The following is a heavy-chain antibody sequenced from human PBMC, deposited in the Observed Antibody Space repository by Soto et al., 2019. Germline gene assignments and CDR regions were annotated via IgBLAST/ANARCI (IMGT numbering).Heavy chain of an antibody. D-gene: IGHD6-19*01. J-gene: IGHJ6*02. CDR2: INAGNGNT. V-gene: IGHV1-3*01. CDR1: GYTFTSYA. CDR3: AKVRYSSPMGYYYGMDV. Sequence: GASVKVSCKASGYTFTSYAMHWVRQAPGQRLEWMGWINAGNGNTKYSQKFQGRVTITRDTSTSTSYMEVNNLRSEDTAVYYCAKVRYSSPMGYYYGMDVWGQGTTVTVSS.